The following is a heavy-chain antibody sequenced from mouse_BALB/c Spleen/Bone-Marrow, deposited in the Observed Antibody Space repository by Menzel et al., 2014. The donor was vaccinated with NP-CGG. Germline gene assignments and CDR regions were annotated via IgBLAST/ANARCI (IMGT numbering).Heavy chain of an antibody. CDR3: AKHGRGLLRNAMDY. Sequence: VKLVESGPGLVSPSQSLSITCTVSGFSLTDYGLSWIRQPPGKGLEWLGVIWGGGNTYYNSTLKSRLSISKDNSKSQVFLKMNSLQTDDTAMYYCAKHGRGLLRNAMDYWGQGTSVTVSS. D-gene: IGHD2-3*01. V-gene: IGHV2-6-5*01. CDR2: IWGGGNT. CDR1: GFSLTDYG. J-gene: IGHJ4*01.